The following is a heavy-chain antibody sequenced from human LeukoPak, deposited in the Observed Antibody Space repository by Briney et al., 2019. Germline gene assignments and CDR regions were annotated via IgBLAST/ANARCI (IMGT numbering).Heavy chain of an antibody. Sequence: PSETLSLTCTVSGGSISSYYWSWIRQPPGKGLEWIEYIYYSGSTNYNPSLKSRVTISVDTSKNQFSLKLSSVTAADTAVYYCARGLYGDYGRVDAFDIWGQGTMVTVSS. D-gene: IGHD4-17*01. CDR2: IYYSGST. CDR3: ARGLYGDYGRVDAFDI. J-gene: IGHJ3*02. CDR1: GGSISSYY. V-gene: IGHV4-59*01.